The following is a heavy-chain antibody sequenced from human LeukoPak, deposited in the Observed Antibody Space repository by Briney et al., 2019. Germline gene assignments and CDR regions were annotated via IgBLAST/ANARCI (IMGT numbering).Heavy chain of an antibody. J-gene: IGHJ1*01. CDR2: ISWDGGST. V-gene: IGHV3-43*01. CDR1: GFTFDDYT. Sequence: GGSLRLSCAASGFTFDDYTMHWVRQAPGKGLEWVSLISWDGGSTYYADSGKGRFTISRDNSKNSLYLQMNSLRTEDNALYYCAKGKAGTPEYFQHWGQGTLVTVSS. CDR3: AKGKAGTPEYFQH. D-gene: IGHD6-19*01.